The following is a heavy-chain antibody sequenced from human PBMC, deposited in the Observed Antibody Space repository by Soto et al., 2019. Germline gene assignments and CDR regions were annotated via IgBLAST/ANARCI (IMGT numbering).Heavy chain of an antibody. D-gene: IGHD1-26*01. J-gene: IGHJ4*02. CDR1: GFTFSNYA. V-gene: IGHV3-33*01. Sequence: QVQLVESGGGVAQPGKPLRLSCVASGFTFSNYAIHWVRQAPGKGLEWVAVIWYDGSKKYYADSVKGRFTISRDNSKNTLYLQMSSLRVEDTAVYYCAREGGNYYVGMDYWGQGTVVTVSS. CDR3: AREGGNYYVGMDY. CDR2: IWYDGSKK.